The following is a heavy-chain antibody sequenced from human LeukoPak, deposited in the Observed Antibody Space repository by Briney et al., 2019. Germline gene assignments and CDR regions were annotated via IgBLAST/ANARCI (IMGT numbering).Heavy chain of an antibody. J-gene: IGHJ4*02. CDR3: ARGVDTAEGVDY. Sequence: GGSLRLSCAASGFIVSSNYMSWVRQPPGKGLEWVSIIYSGGSTYYADSVKGRFTISRDNFKNTLYLQMNSLRAEDTAVYYCARGVDTAEGVDYWGQGTLVTVSS. CDR2: IYSGGST. V-gene: IGHV3-53*03. D-gene: IGHD5-18*01. CDR1: GFIVSSNY.